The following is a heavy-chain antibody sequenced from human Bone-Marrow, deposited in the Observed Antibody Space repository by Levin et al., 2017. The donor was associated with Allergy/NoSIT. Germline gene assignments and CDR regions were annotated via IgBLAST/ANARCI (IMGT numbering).Heavy chain of an antibody. D-gene: IGHD6-25*01. Sequence: SCAASGFTFSSYAMSWVRQAPGKGLEWVSGISESGGSTYYADSVKGRFTISRDNSKNTLYLQMNSLRAEDTAVYYCANSGNLFASWGQGTLVTVSS. V-gene: IGHV3-23*01. CDR1: GFTFSSYA. CDR2: ISESGGST. J-gene: IGHJ4*02. CDR3: ANSGNLFAS.